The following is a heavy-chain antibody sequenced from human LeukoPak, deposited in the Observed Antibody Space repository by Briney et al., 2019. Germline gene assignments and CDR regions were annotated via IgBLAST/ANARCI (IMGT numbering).Heavy chain of an antibody. CDR2: IYYSGST. Sequence: PSETLSLTCAVSGGSISSSCYYWGWIRQPPGKGLEWIGSIYYSGSTYYNPSLKSRVTISVDTSKNQFSLKLSSVTAADTAVYYCASQIYYDFRPLWFDPWGQGTLVTVSS. V-gene: IGHV4-39*01. J-gene: IGHJ5*02. CDR1: GGSISSSCYY. CDR3: ASQIYYDFRPLWFDP. D-gene: IGHD3-3*01.